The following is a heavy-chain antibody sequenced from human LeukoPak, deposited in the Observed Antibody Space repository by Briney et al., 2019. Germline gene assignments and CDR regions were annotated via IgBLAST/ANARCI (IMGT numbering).Heavy chain of an antibody. CDR2: IYYSGST. CDR3: ARHVSGWYYFDY. CDR1: GGSISSYY. D-gene: IGHD6-19*01. V-gene: IGHV4-59*08. Sequence: SETLSLTCTVSGGSISSYYWSWIRQPPGKGLEWIGYIYYSGSTNYNPSLKSRVTISVDTSKNQFSLKLSSVTAADTAVYYCARHVSGWYYFDYWGQGTLVTVSP. J-gene: IGHJ4*02.